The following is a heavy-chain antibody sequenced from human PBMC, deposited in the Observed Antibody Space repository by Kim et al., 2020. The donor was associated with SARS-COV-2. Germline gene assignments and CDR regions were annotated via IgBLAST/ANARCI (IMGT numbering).Heavy chain of an antibody. J-gene: IGHJ3*02. D-gene: IGHD2-2*02. CDR3: ARDFRSGGWVVPAAIFDAFDI. Sequence: TISRDNSKNTLYLQMNSLRAEDTAVYYCARDFRSGGWVVPAAIFDAFDIWGQGTMVTVSS. V-gene: IGHV3-30*07.